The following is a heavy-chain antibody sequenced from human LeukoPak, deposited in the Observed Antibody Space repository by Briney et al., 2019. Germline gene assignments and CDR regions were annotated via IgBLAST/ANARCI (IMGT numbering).Heavy chain of an antibody. D-gene: IGHD4-23*01. V-gene: IGHV3-53*05. CDR2: IYSDGST. Sequence: GGSLRLSCAASGFSVSSNYVTWVRQPPGKGLEWVSVIYSDGSTYYADSVKGRFTISRDNSKNTLCLQMNSLRVEDTAVYYCTDAVAGWGQGTLVTVSS. CDR1: GFSVSSNY. J-gene: IGHJ4*02. CDR3: TDAVAG.